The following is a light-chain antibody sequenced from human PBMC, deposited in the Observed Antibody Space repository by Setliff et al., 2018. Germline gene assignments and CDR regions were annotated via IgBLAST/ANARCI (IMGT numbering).Light chain of an antibody. CDR3: LLYFSGTYV. V-gene: IGLV7-43*01. CDR2: DTY. J-gene: IGLJ1*01. Sequence: QAVVNREPSLTVSPGGTVTLTCSSSTGAVTSGFYPNWFQQKPGQAPKSLIYDTYNKYSWTPARFSGSLLGGKAVLTLSGVQPEDEADYYCLLYFSGTYVFGTGTKV. CDR1: TGAVTSGFY.